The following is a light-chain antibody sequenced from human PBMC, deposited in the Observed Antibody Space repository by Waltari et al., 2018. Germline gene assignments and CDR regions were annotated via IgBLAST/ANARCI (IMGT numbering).Light chain of an antibody. CDR3: QQYNDWPPWT. V-gene: IGKV3-15*01. Sequence: EIVMTQSPASLSLSPGERATLSCRASQSVTTNLAWYQHKPGQAPRLLIYGASTRAAGIPVRFSGSGSGTEFTLTVSGLQSEDFAIYYCQQYNDWPPWTFGQGTKVEIK. CDR2: GAS. J-gene: IGKJ1*01. CDR1: QSVTTN.